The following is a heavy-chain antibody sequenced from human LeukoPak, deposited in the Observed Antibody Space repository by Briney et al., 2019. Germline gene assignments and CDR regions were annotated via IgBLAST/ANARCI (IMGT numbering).Heavy chain of an antibody. CDR2: INSDGSST. CDR1: GFTFSSYW. D-gene: IGHD6-19*01. CDR3: ARAAYGWGTVES. V-gene: IGHV3-74*01. Sequence: GGSLRLSCAASGFTFSSYWMHWVRQAPGKGLVWVSRINSDGSSTNYADSVKGRFTISRDNAKNTLYLQVKSLRAEDTAVYYCARAAYGWGTVESWGQGTLVTVSS. J-gene: IGHJ4*02.